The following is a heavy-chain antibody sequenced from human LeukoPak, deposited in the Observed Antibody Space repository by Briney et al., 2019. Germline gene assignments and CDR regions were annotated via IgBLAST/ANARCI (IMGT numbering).Heavy chain of an antibody. V-gene: IGHV1-2*02. CDR1: GYTFTGYY. Sequence: ASVKVSCKASGYTFTGYYMHWVRQAPGQGLEWMGWINPNSGGTNYAQKFQGRVTMTRDTSISTAYMELSRLRSDDTAVHYCARAFYDILTGYATPIGYWGQGTLVTVSS. D-gene: IGHD3-9*01. CDR3: ARAFYDILTGYATPIGY. J-gene: IGHJ4*02. CDR2: INPNSGGT.